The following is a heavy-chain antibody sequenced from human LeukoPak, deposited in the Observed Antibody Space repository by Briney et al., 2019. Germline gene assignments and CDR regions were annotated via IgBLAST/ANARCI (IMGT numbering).Heavy chain of an antibody. J-gene: IGHJ3*02. CDR2: ISYDGSNK. Sequence: GGSLRLSCAASGFTFSSYAMHWVRQAPGKGLEWVAVISYDGSNKYYADSVKGRFTISRDNSKNILYLHMNSLRAEDTAVYYCARDRAGDKRGDIWGQGTMVTVSS. V-gene: IGHV3-30*04. CDR1: GFTFSSYA. CDR3: ARDRAGDKRGDI. D-gene: IGHD4-17*01.